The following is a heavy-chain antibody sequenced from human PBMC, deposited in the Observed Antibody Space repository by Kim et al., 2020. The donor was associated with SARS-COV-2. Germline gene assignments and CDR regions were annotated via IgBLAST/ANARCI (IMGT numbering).Heavy chain of an antibody. V-gene: IGHV5-51*01. D-gene: IGHD3-3*01. Sequence: GESLKISCKGSGYSFTSYWIGWVRQMPGKGLEWMGIIYPGDSDTRYSPPFKGQVPISADKSISTAYLQWSSLKASDTAMYYCARLGGTDDVLRFLEWPSYYYYGMDVWGQGTTVTVSS. CDR2: IYPGDSDT. CDR1: GYSFTSYW. CDR3: ARLGGTDDVLRFLEWPSYYYYGMDV. J-gene: IGHJ6*02.